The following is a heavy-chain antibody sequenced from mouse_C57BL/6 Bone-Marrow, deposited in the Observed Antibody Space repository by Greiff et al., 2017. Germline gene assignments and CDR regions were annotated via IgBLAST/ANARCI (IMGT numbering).Heavy chain of an antibody. CDR1: GYSITSGYY. Sequence: ESGPGLVKPSQSLSLTCSVTGYSITSGYYWNWIRQFPGNKLEWMGYISYDGSNNYNPSLKNRISITRDTSKNQLFLKLTSVTTEDTATYYCARVGDGSRDYWGQGTTLTGAS. D-gene: IGHD2-3*01. J-gene: IGHJ2*01. CDR2: ISYDGSN. V-gene: IGHV3-6*01. CDR3: ARVGDGSRDY.